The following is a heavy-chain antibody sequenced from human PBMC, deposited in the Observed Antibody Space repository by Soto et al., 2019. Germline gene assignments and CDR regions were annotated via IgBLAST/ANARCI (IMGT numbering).Heavy chain of an antibody. D-gene: IGHD4-17*01. J-gene: IGHJ4*02. CDR3: AKAREYYGDPIHFDY. V-gene: IGHV3-30*18. CDR1: GFTFSSYW. CDR2: IQYDGSTT. Sequence: GGSLRLSCAASGFTFSSYWMHWVRQAPGKGLMWVAGIQYDGSTTNYADSVKGRFTISRDNSKNTLYLQMNSLRAEDTAVYYCAKAREYYGDPIHFDYWGQGTLVTVSS.